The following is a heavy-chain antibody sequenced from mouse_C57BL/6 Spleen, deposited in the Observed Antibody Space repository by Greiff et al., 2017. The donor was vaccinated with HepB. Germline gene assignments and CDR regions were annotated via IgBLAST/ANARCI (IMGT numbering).Heavy chain of an antibody. J-gene: IGHJ3*01. D-gene: IGHD3-3*01. CDR1: GYTFTSYW. CDR2: IYPGSGST. Sequence: QVHVKQPGAELVKPGASVKMSCKASGYTFTSYWITWVKQRPGQGLEWIGDIYPGSGSTNYNEKFKSKATLTVDTSSSTAYMQLSSLTSEDSAVYYCARKGLGFAYWGKGTLVTVSA. CDR3: ARKGLGFAY. V-gene: IGHV1-55*01.